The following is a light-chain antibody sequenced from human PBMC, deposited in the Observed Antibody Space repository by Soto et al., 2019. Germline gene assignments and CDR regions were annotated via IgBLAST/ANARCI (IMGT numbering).Light chain of an antibody. V-gene: IGKV1-5*01. CDR2: DDS. CDR1: QTITNW. Sequence: DIQMTQSPSILSASVGDRVTITCRSSQTITNWLAWYQQKPGKDPRXLIYDDSSLESWVPSRFSGSGSGTEFTLTISSLQSEDFATYYCQQYKSFWTFGQGTKVDIK. CDR3: QQYKSFWT. J-gene: IGKJ1*01.